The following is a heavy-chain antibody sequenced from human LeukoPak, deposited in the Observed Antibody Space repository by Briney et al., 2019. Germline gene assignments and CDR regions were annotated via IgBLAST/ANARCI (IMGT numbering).Heavy chain of an antibody. CDR1: GFTVSSNY. CDR2: IYSGGST. CDR3: ARDPVNYYDSRGYYL. J-gene: IGHJ5*02. V-gene: IGHV3-66*02. Sequence: GGSLRLSCAASGFTVSSNYMSWVRQAPGKGLEWVSVIYSGGSTYYADSVKGRFTISRDNSKNTLYLQMNSLRAEDTAVYYCARDPVNYYDSRGYYLWGQGPLVTVSS. D-gene: IGHD3-22*01.